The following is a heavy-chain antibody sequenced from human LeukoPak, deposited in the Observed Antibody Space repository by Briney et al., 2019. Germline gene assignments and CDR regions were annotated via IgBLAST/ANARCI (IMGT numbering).Heavy chain of an antibody. CDR3: ARRRSNRGAFDI. CDR1: GGSISSYY. Sequence: PSETLSLTCTVSGGSISSYYWSWIRQPPGSGLQWIGYIYYSGSTNYNPSLKSRVTISVDTSKNQFSLKLTSVTAADTAVYYCARRRSNRGAFDIWGQGTMVTVSS. J-gene: IGHJ3*02. V-gene: IGHV4-59*12. D-gene: IGHD1-14*01. CDR2: IYYSGST.